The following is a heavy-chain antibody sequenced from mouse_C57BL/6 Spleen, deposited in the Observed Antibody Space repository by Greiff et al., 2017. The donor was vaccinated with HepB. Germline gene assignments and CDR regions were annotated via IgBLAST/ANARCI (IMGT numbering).Heavy chain of an antibody. CDR3: AREGWVYPPYYYAMDY. Sequence: QVQLQQSDAELVKPGASVKISCKVSGYTFTDHTIHWMKQRPEQGLEWIGYIYPRDGSTKYNEKFKGKSTLTADKSSSTAYMQLNGLTSEDAAVYFCAREGWVYPPYYYAMDYWGQGTSVTVSS. D-gene: IGHD1-1*02. V-gene: IGHV1-78*01. CDR2: IYPRDGST. J-gene: IGHJ4*01. CDR1: GYTFTDHT.